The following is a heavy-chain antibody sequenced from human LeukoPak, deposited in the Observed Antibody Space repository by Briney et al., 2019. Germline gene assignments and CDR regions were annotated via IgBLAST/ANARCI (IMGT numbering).Heavy chain of an antibody. CDR1: GFTFGDSA. J-gene: IGHJ4*02. V-gene: IGHV3-49*04. CDR3: TRYGGNSFSY. Sequence: GRSLRLSCTASGFTFGDSAMSWVRQAPGKGLEWVGFIRSKAYGGTTEYAASVKGRFTISRDDSKSIAYLQMNSLKTKDTAVYYCTRYGGNSFSYWGQGTLVTVSS. CDR2: IRSKAYGGTT. D-gene: IGHD4-23*01.